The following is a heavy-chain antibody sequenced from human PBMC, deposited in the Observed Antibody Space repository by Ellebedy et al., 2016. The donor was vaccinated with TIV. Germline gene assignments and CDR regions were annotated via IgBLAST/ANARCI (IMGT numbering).Heavy chain of an antibody. CDR1: GFTFSSYD. D-gene: IGHD3-22*01. Sequence: GGSLRLSXAASGFTFSSYDMHWVRQATGKGLEWVSATGTAGDTYYPGSVKGRFTISRENAKNSLYLQMNSLRAGDTAVYYCARGGVYDSSGGIDYWGQGTLVTVSS. CDR3: ARGGVYDSSGGIDY. J-gene: IGHJ4*02. CDR2: TGTAGDT. V-gene: IGHV3-13*01.